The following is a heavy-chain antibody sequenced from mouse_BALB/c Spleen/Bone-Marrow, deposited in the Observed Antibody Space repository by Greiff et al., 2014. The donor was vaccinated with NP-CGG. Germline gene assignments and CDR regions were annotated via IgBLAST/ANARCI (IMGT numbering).Heavy chain of an antibody. Sequence: VQLKESGGGLVQPGGSLRLSCAASGFTFSDFYMEWVRQPPGKGLEWIAASRSKANDYTTVYSASVKGRFIVSRDTSQSILYLQMNALRAEDTAIYYCARGGYDYFDYWGQGTTLTVSS. CDR1: GFTFSDFY. D-gene: IGHD2-2*01. CDR3: ARGGYDYFDY. J-gene: IGHJ2*01. V-gene: IGHV7-1*02. CDR2: SRSKANDYTT.